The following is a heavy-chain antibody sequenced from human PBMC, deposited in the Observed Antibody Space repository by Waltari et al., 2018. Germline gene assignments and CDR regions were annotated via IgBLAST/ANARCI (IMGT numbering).Heavy chain of an antibody. D-gene: IGHD2-21*01. V-gene: IGHV3-48*01. CDR1: GFTFSDYY. CDR3: TRDIQAYDI. J-gene: IGHJ3*02. CDR2: ISSSSSTI. Sequence: EVNLVESGGGLVQPGGSLRLSCAVSGFTFSDYYMSWVRQAPGKGLEWVSFISSSSSTIFYADSVKGRFTISRDNAKNSVYLQMNNLRAEDTAIYYCTRDIQAYDIWGQGTMVTVSS.